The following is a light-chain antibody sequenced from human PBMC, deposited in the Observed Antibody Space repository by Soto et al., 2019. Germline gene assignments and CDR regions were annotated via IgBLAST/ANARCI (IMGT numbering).Light chain of an antibody. V-gene: IGKV3D-20*02. CDR1: QRVSSGY. Sequence: EHVLTQSPGTLSFPRGRRATLSSRASQRVSSGYLGWYQQRPGQAPRLLLYGASNRATGVPARFSGSGSGTDFTLTIRSLEPEDSAVYFCQQRSNWPWTCGQGTKVDNK. CDR2: GAS. CDR3: QQRSNWPWT. J-gene: IGKJ1*01.